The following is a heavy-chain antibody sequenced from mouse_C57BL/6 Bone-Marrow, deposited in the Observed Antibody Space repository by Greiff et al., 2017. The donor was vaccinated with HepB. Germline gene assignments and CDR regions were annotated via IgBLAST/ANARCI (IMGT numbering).Heavy chain of an antibody. D-gene: IGHD1-1*01. Sequence: EVKLMESGEGLVKPGGSLKLSCAASGFTFSSYAISWVRQTPEKRLEWVAYISSGGDYIYYADTVKGRFTVSSDDARNTLYLQMSSLTSEDTAMYYGTKDPLLQRWGAMDYWGQGTSVTVSS. CDR2: ISSGGDYI. J-gene: IGHJ4*01. V-gene: IGHV5-9-1*02. CDR1: GFTFSSYA. CDR3: TKDPLLQRWGAMDY.